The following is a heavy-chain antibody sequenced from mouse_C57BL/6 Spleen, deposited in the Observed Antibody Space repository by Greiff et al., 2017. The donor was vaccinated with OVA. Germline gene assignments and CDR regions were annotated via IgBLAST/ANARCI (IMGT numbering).Heavy chain of an antibody. Sequence: EVKLVESGGDLVKPGGSLKLSCAASGFTFSSYGMSWVRQTPDKRLEWVATISSGGSYTCYTDSVKGRFTISRDNAKNTLYLQMSNLKSEDLAMYYCARHGGYGSREPYAMDYWGQGTSVTVSS. J-gene: IGHJ4*01. V-gene: IGHV5-6*01. CDR1: GFTFSSYG. CDR2: ISSGGSYT. D-gene: IGHD1-1*01. CDR3: ARHGGYGSREPYAMDY.